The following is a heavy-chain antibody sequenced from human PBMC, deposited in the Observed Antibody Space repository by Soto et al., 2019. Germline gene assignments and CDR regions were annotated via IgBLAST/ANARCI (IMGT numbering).Heavy chain of an antibody. V-gene: IGHV4-34*01. J-gene: IGHJ5*01. Sequence: PSETLSLTCAVYGGSFSGYYWSWIRQPPGKGLEWIGEINHSGSTNYNPSLKSRVTISVDTSKNQFSLKLSSVTAADTAVYYCARTTAKLRASYSRGQGTLVTVSS. CDR3: ARTTAKLRASYS. D-gene: IGHD4-17*01. CDR2: INHSGST. CDR1: GGSFSGYY.